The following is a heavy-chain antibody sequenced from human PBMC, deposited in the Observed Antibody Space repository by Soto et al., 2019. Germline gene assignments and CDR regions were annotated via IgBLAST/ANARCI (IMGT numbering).Heavy chain of an antibody. CDR1: GGSISSSSYY. D-gene: IGHD2-2*01. Sequence: QLQLQESGPGLVKPSETLSLTCTVSGGSISSSSYYWGWIRQPPGKGLEWIGSIYYSGSTYYNPSLKSRVTISVDTSKNQFSPKLSSVTAADTAVYYCASLGCCSSTSCYVGPFDYWGQGTLVTVSS. CDR2: IYYSGST. CDR3: ASLGCCSSTSCYVGPFDY. V-gene: IGHV4-39*01. J-gene: IGHJ4*02.